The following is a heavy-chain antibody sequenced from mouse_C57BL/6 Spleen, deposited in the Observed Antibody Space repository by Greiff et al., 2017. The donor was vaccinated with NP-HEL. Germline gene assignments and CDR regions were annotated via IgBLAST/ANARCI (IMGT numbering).Heavy chain of an antibody. CDR1: GFNIKDDY. Sequence: EVQLKESGAELVRPGASVKLSCTASGFNIKDDYMHWVKQRPEQGLEWIGWIDPENGDTEYASKFQGKATITADTSSNTAYLQLSSLTSEDTAVYYCTTRLFDYWGQGTTLTVSS. V-gene: IGHV14-4*01. J-gene: IGHJ2*01. CDR3: TTRLFDY. D-gene: IGHD1-2*01. CDR2: IDPENGDT.